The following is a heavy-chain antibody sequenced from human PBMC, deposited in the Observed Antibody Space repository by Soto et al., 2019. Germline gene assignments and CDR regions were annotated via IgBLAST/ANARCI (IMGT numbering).Heavy chain of an antibody. J-gene: IGHJ4*02. V-gene: IGHV2-5*02. Sequence: QITLKESGPTLVKPTQTLTLTCTFSGFSLTTDRVGVGWIRQPPGEALEWLAVIYWDDSKTYRPSLESRLTITKDTAKHQMALTMTNMDSLDTATYYCAHAYGGRSLYWGQGTLVTVSS. CDR3: AHAYGGRSLY. CDR1: GFSLTTDRVG. D-gene: IGHD1-26*01. CDR2: IYWDDSK.